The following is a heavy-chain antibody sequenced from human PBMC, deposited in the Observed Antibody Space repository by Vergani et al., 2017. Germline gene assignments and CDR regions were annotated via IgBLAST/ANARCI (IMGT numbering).Heavy chain of an antibody. CDR2: ISSGGGDI. CDR3: TTAWGLYYLHGEYFQY. J-gene: IGHJ1*01. CDR1: GFTFDTYT. D-gene: IGHD3-10*01. V-gene: IGHV3-23*01. Sequence: EVQLLESGGGLVQPGGSRRLSCAGAGFTFDTYTMAYARQAPGKGLEWVATISSGGGDIFYADSVKGRFTISRDNSKNTVFLQMNSLKDEDTAVYYCTTAWGLYYLHGEYFQYWGRGTLVSVSS.